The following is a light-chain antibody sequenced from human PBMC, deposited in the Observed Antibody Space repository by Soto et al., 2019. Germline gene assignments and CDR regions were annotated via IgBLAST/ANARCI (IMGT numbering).Light chain of an antibody. J-gene: IGLJ2*01. CDR1: SSNIGSHT. Sequence: QAVVTQPPSASGTPGQTIAISCSGGSSNIGSHTVNWYQQLPGTAPRLLIYSNTQRPSGAPDRFSGSKSGTSASLAISGLQSEYEGDYYCAAWDDSLNGVVFGGGTKVTVL. CDR2: SNT. V-gene: IGLV1-44*01. CDR3: AAWDDSLNGVV.